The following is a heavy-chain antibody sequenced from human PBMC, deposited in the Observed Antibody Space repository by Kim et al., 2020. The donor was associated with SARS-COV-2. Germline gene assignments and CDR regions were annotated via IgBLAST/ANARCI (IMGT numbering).Heavy chain of an antibody. D-gene: IGHD3-10*01. Sequence: GGSLRLSCAASGFTFSSYSMNWVRQAPGKGLEWVSYISSSSSTIYYADSVKGRFTISRDNAKNSLYLQMNSLRAEDTAVYYCARGWDYYGSGSYFVYYGMDVWGQGTTVTVSS. J-gene: IGHJ6*02. V-gene: IGHV3-48*04. CDR1: GFTFSSYS. CDR3: ARGWDYYGSGSYFVYYGMDV. CDR2: ISSSSSTI.